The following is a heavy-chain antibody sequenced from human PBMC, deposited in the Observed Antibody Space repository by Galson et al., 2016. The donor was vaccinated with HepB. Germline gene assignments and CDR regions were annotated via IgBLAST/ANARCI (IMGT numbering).Heavy chain of an antibody. V-gene: IGHV3-48*02. CDR3: AGDDRWYYYDSSGYYYGAFDM. Sequence: YYADSVKGRFTISRDNAKNSLYLQMNSLRDEDTAVYYCAGDDRWYYYDSSGYYYGAFDMWGQGTMVAVSS. J-gene: IGHJ3*02. D-gene: IGHD3-22*01.